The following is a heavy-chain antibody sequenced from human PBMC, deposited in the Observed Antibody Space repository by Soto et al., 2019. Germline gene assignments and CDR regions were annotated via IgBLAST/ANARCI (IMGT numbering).Heavy chain of an antibody. CDR3: ARNLSPHYYYYYGMDV. J-gene: IGHJ6*02. V-gene: IGHV5-10-1*01. Sequence: PGESLKISCQGSGYSFTSYWISWVRQMPGKGLEWMGRIDPSDSYTNYSPSFQGHVTISADKSISTAYLQWSSLKASDTAMYYCARNLSPHYYYYYGMDVWSQGTTVTVSS. CDR2: IDPSDSYT. CDR1: GYSFTSYW.